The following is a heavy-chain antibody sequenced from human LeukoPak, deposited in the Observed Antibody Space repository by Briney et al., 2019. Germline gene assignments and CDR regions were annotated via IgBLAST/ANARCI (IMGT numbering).Heavy chain of an antibody. Sequence: GASVKVSCKASGYTFTSYAMHWVRQAPGQRLEWMGWINAGNGNTKYSQKFQGRVTITRDTSASTAYMELSSLRSEDTAVYYCARSCSSGYYCYYGMDVWGQGTTVTVSS. D-gene: IGHD2-2*01. CDR1: GYTFTSYA. CDR3: ARSCSSGYYCYYGMDV. J-gene: IGHJ6*02. V-gene: IGHV1-3*01. CDR2: INAGNGNT.